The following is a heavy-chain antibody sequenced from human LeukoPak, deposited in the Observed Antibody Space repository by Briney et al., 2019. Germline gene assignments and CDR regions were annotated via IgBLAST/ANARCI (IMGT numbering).Heavy chain of an antibody. CDR1: GFTFSSYG. V-gene: IGHV3-33*01. J-gene: IGHJ6*02. CDR2: IWYDGSNK. Sequence: GGSLRLSCAASGFTFSSYGMHWVRQAPGKGLEWVAVIWYDGSNKYYADSVKGRFTISRDNSKNTLYLQMNSLRAEDTAVYYCARDVNIAVAGTDYYYYYGMDVWGQGTTVTVSS. D-gene: IGHD6-19*01. CDR3: ARDVNIAVAGTDYYYYYGMDV.